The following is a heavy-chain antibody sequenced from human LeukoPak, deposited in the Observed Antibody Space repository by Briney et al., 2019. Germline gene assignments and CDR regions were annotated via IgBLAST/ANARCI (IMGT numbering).Heavy chain of an antibody. CDR2: LFYGDNA. CDR3: ARQLPTAAADTRGYFDY. CDR1: GDSINPISSSTYY. D-gene: IGHD6-25*01. Sequence: SETLSLTCTVSGDSINPISSSTYYWGWIRQAPGKGLEWIGSLFYGDNAHYNPSLRSRATLSVDTSNNQFSLKLTSVTAADAAVYFCARQLPTAAADTRGYFDYWGQGTAVTVSS. V-gene: IGHV4-39*01. J-gene: IGHJ4*02.